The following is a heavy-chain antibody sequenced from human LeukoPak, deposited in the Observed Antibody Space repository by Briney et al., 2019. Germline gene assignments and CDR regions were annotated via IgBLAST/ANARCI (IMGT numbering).Heavy chain of an antibody. V-gene: IGHV3-30-3*01. J-gene: IGHJ4*02. CDR2: ISYDGSNK. CDR3: ARDLLEIDDRVELFDY. D-gene: IGHD1-7*01. Sequence: PGGSPRLSCAASGFTFSSYAMHWVRQAPGKGLEWVAVISYDGSNKYYADSVKGRFTISRDNSKNTLYLQMNSLRAEDTAVYYCARDLLEIDDRVELFDYWGQGTLVTVSS. CDR1: GFTFSSYA.